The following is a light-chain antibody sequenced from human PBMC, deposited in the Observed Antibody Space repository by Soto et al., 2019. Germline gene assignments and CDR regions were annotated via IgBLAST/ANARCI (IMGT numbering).Light chain of an antibody. Sequence: DIHMTQSPSSLSASLGDRVTITCRASQSISNYLNCYQQKPGTAPKLLIYATSSLRSGVPSRFSGSVSWTDFTLTITSLQPEDFATYSCHQSYISPLTFGGGTKVEI. CDR1: QSISNY. J-gene: IGKJ4*01. CDR2: ATS. V-gene: IGKV1-39*01. CDR3: HQSYISPLT.